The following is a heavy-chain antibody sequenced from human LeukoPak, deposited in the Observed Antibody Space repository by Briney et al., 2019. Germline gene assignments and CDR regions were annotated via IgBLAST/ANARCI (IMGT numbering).Heavy chain of an antibody. J-gene: IGHJ4*02. CDR3: ARGPSPSGIQQDY. D-gene: IGHD5-18*01. V-gene: IGHV4-34*01. CDR1: GGSFSGYY. Sequence: SETLSLTCAVYGGSFSGYYWSWIRQPPGKGLEWIGEINHSGSTNYNPSLKSRVTISVDTSKSQFSLKLSSVTAADTAVYYCARGPSPSGIQQDYWGQGTLVTVSS. CDR2: INHSGST.